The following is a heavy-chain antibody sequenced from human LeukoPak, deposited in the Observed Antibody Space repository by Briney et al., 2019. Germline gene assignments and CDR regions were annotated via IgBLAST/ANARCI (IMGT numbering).Heavy chain of an antibody. D-gene: IGHD2-15*01. Sequence: GASVKVSCKASGYTFTSYGISWVRQAPGQGLEWMGWISAYNGNTNYAQKLQGRVTMTTDTSTSTAYMELRSLRSDDTAVYYCARRIAYCSGGSCYSAHYYYYYMDVWGKGTTVTVSS. CDR1: GYTFTSYG. CDR3: ARRIAYCSGGSCYSAHYYYYYMDV. CDR2: ISAYNGNT. J-gene: IGHJ6*03. V-gene: IGHV1-18*01.